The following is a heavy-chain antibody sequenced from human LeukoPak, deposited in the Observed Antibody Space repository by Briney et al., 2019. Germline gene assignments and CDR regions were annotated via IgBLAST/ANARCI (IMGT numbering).Heavy chain of an antibody. CDR1: GFTVSSIH. J-gene: IGHJ4*02. D-gene: IGHD6-19*01. CDR3: ARDGSTGWHYFEY. CDR2: IYSDGGT. V-gene: IGHV3-23*03. Sequence: GGSLRLSCAASGFTVSSIHMSWVRQAPGQGLEWVSVIYSDGGTSFAGNTYYADSVEGRFTVSRDNSKNTLYLQMNSLRTEDTAVYYCARDGSTGWHYFEYWGQGTLVTVSS.